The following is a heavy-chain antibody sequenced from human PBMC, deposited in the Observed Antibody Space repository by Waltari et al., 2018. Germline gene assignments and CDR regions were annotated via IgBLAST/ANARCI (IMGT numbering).Heavy chain of an antibody. Sequence: QVQLVQSGAEVKKPGASVKVSCKASGYTFTSYDINWVRQATGQGLEWMGWMNPNRGNTGHAQKFQGRVTITRNTSISTAYMGLSSLRSEDTAVYYCARRNDFWSGYYDGWFDPWGQGTLVTVSS. J-gene: IGHJ5*02. CDR1: GYTFTSYD. V-gene: IGHV1-8*03. CDR2: MNPNRGNT. CDR3: ARRNDFWSGYYDGWFDP. D-gene: IGHD3-3*01.